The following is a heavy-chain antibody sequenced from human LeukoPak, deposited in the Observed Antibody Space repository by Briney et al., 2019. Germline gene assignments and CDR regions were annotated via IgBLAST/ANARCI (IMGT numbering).Heavy chain of an antibody. CDR2: ISAINVTT. CDR1: GFTLSSYA. D-gene: IGHD3-22*01. Sequence: PGGSLRLSCAASGFTLSSYAMTWVRQAPGKGLEWVSAISAINVTTYYADSVKGRFTISRDNSKNTLYLQMNSLRAEDMALYYCAKFGYDSSGYPDAFDIWGQGTMVTVSS. J-gene: IGHJ3*02. CDR3: AKFGYDSSGYPDAFDI. V-gene: IGHV3-23*01.